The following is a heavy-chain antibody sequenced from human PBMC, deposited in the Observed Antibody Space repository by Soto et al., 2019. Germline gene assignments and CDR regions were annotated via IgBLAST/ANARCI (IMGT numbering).Heavy chain of an antibody. Sequence: EVQLLESGGGLVQPGGSLRLSCAASGFTFSSSAMSWVRQAPGKGLEWVSAIGGSGGSTYYADSVKGRFTISRDNSKNTLYLQMNSLRAEDTAVYYCAKFRGYGSGSYYFDYWGQGTLVTVSS. CDR2: IGGSGGST. CDR1: GFTFSSSA. D-gene: IGHD3-10*01. CDR3: AKFRGYGSGSYYFDY. J-gene: IGHJ4*02. V-gene: IGHV3-23*01.